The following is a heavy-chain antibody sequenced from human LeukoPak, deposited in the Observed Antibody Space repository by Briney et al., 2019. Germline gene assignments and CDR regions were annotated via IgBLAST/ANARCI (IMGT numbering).Heavy chain of an antibody. V-gene: IGHV3-30*18. CDR3: AKRRVFAGDFDY. CDR2: ISHNGSKK. J-gene: IGHJ4*02. CDR1: GFTFSSYG. D-gene: IGHD3-16*02. Sequence: GGSLRLSCAASGFTFSSYGMRWVRQAPGKGLEWVSAISHNGSKKYYADSVKGRFTISRDNSKNKLYLQMNSLRAEDTAVYYCAKRRVFAGDFDYWGPGILVTASS.